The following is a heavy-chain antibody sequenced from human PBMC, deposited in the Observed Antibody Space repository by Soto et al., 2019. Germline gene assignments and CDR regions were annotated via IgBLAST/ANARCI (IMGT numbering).Heavy chain of an antibody. CDR1: GFTFSSYS. CDR3: ARVFGFGPIDY. Sequence: GGSLRLSXAASGFTFSSYSMNWVRQAPGKGLEWVSSISSSSSYIYYADSVKGRFTISRDNAKNSLYLQMNSLRAEDTAVYYCARVFGFGPIDYWGQGTLVTVSS. CDR2: ISSSSSYI. V-gene: IGHV3-21*01. J-gene: IGHJ4*02. D-gene: IGHD3-10*01.